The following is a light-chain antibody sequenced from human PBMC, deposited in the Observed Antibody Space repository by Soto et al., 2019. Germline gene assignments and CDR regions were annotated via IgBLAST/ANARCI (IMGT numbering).Light chain of an antibody. V-gene: IGKV1-39*01. J-gene: IGKJ2*01. Sequence: DIQMTQSPSSLSASVGDRVTITCRASQSITTYLNWYRQQPGRAPELLIYAASNLQSGVPSRFSGSGSGTEFTLTINSLHPEDFATYFCQQSSSAPYTFGLGTRLEI. CDR2: AAS. CDR1: QSITTY. CDR3: QQSSSAPYT.